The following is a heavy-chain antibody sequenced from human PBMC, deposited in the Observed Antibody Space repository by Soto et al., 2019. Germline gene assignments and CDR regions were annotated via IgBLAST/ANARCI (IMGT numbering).Heavy chain of an antibody. D-gene: IGHD3-3*01. CDR1: GYPVTAYY. J-gene: IGHJ3*02. V-gene: IGHV1-2*02. CDR3: MIGGGVGVAGSAAFDM. CDR2: INPATGAA. Sequence: QLHLVQSGAVVKKPGASVTVSCSASGYPVTAYYMHWVRQAPGRGLEWMGGINPATGAAKYTQTVQGRVTMTRGTAKSTVFMELSGLTSEHTAVFYCMIGGGVGVAGSAAFDMWGQGTLVTVSS.